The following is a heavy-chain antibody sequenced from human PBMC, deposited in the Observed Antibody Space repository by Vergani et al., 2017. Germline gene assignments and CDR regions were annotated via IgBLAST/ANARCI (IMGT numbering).Heavy chain of an antibody. J-gene: IGHJ5*01. Sequence: QVKLEESGGGVVQPGRSLRLSCAASGFSFGNYAMHWVRQAPGKGLEWVVGISFDGTNEYYPDPVKGRFTISRDNAQNTLYLQMNSLRVEDTGVYYCARARCIETCYMSNWLDSWGQGTLVTVSS. CDR2: ISFDGTNE. V-gene: IGHV3-30-3*01. D-gene: IGHD3-16*02. CDR3: ARARCIETCYMSNWLDS. CDR1: GFSFGNYA.